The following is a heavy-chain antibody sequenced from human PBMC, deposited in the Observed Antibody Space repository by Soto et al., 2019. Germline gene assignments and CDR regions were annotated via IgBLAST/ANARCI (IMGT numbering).Heavy chain of an antibody. CDR2: IYYSGST. CDR3: AREVGYYDSSGYYFFDY. V-gene: IGHV4-61*01. CDR1: GGSVSSGSYY. J-gene: IGHJ4*02. Sequence: SETLSLTCTVSGGSVSSGSYYWSWIRQPPGKGLEWIGYIYYSGSTNYNPSLKSRVTISVDTSKNQFSLKLSSVTAADTAVYYCAREVGYYDSSGYYFFDYWGQGTLVTVSS. D-gene: IGHD3-22*01.